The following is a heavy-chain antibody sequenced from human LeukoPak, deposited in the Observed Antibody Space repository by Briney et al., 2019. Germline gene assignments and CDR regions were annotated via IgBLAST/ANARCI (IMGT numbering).Heavy chain of an antibody. D-gene: IGHD2-15*01. CDR1: GFTFSSYA. J-gene: IGHJ4*02. CDR3: AKDNGYCSGGSCLRNTYYFDY. Sequence: GGFLRLSCAASGFTFSSYAMSWVRQAPGKGLEWVSAISGSGGSTYYADSVKGRFTISRDNSKNTLYLQMNSLRAEDTAVYYCAKDNGYCSGGSCLRNTYYFDYWGQGTLVTVSS. V-gene: IGHV3-23*01. CDR2: ISGSGGST.